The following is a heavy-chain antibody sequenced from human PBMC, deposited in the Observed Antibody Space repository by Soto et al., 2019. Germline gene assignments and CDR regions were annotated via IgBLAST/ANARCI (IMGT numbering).Heavy chain of an antibody. CDR2: INHSGST. CDR1: GGSFSGYY. J-gene: IGHJ6*02. Sequence: SETLSLTCAVYGGSFSGYYWSWIRQPPGKGLEWIGEINHSGSTNYNPSLKSRVTISVDTSKNQFSLKLSSVTAADTAVYYCARDGPIPRRQYYALFYYGMDVWGQGTTVTVSS. D-gene: IGHD3-3*01. V-gene: IGHV4-34*01. CDR3: ARDGPIPRRQYYALFYYGMDV.